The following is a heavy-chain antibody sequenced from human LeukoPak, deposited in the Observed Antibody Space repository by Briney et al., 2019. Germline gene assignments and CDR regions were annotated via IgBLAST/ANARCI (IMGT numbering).Heavy chain of an antibody. CDR2: IYYSGST. CDR1: GGSISSGDSY. V-gene: IGHV4-30-4*08. J-gene: IGHJ4*02. CDR3: ARDGVFYYDSSGYSFFDY. Sequence: SQTLSLTCTVSGGSISSGDSYWSWIRQPPGKGLEWIGYIYYSGSTYYNPSLKSRVTISVDTSKNQFSLKLSSVTAADTAVYYCARDGVFYYDSSGYSFFDYWGQGTLVTVSS. D-gene: IGHD3-22*01.